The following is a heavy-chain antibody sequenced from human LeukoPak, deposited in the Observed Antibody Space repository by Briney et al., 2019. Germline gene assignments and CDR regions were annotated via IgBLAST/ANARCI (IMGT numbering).Heavy chain of an antibody. J-gene: IGHJ5*02. V-gene: IGHV3-11*01. D-gene: IGHD3-3*01. CDR3: ARAGRFLEWLDRWFDP. CDR2: ISSSGSTI. CDR1: GFTFSDYY. Sequence: GGSLRLSCAASGFTFSDYYMSWIRQAPGKGLERVSYISSSGSTIYYADSVKGRFTISRDNAKNSLYLQMNSLRAEDTAVYYCARAGRFLEWLDRWFDPWGQGTLVTVSS.